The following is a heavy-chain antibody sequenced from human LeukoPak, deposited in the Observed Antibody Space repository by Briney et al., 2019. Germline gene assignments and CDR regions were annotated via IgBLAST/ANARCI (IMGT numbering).Heavy chain of an antibody. J-gene: IGHJ5*02. Sequence: SETLSLTCAVSGDSFSSHYWTWIRQSPGTGLEWIGYIPHIGRTNYNPSLKSRVTISVDTSKNQFSLKLSSVTAADTAVYYCARDAVGGSGSYYSGSWFDPWGQGTLVTVSS. CDR1: GDSFSSHY. CDR3: ARDAVGGSGSYYSGSWFDP. CDR2: IPHIGRT. D-gene: IGHD3-10*01. V-gene: IGHV4-59*11.